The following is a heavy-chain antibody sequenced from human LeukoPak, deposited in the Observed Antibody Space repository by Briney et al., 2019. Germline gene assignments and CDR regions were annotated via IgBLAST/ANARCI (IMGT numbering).Heavy chain of an antibody. J-gene: IGHJ3*01. Sequence: GGSLRLPCAASGFTVSSNYMSWVRQAPGKGLEWVSVIYSAGSTYYADSVKGRFTISRDNSKNTLHLQMNSLRAEDTAVYYCAKARIVVVPPADALDVWGQGTLVTVSS. CDR2: IYSAGST. D-gene: IGHD3-22*01. CDR1: GFTVSSNY. CDR3: AKARIVVVPPADALDV. V-gene: IGHV3-66*01.